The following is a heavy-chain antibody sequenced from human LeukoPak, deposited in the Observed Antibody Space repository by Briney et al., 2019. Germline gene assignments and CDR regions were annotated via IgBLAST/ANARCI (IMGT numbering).Heavy chain of an antibody. J-gene: IGHJ4*02. CDR1: GFTFSSYT. CDR3: AKDDAWLRFGE. D-gene: IGHD3-10*01. V-gene: IGHV3-23*01. Sequence: PGGSLRLSCAASGFTFSSYTMNWVRQAPGKGLEWVSGISPSGDIKYYAESVKGRFTISRDNSKNMLYLEVISLTADDTAVYYCAKDDAWLRFGEWSQGTLVTVSS. CDR2: ISPSGDIK.